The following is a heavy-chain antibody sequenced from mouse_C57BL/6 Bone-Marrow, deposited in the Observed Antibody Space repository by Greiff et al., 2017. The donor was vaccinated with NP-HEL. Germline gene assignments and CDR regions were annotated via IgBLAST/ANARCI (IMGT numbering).Heavy chain of an antibody. V-gene: IGHV6-6*01. J-gene: IGHJ3*01. CDR1: GFTFSDAW. CDR3: TFPYYYGSRGFAY. CDR2: IRNKANNHAT. D-gene: IGHD1-1*01. Sequence: EVQLVESGGGLVQPGGSMKLSCAASGFTFSDAWMDWVRQSPEKGLEWVAEIRNKANNHATYYAESVKGRFTISRDDSKSSVYLQMNSLRAEDTGIYYCTFPYYYGSRGFAYWGQGTLVTVSA.